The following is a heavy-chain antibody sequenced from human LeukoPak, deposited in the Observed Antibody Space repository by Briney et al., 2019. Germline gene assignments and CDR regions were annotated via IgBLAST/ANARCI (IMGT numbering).Heavy chain of an antibody. CDR2: IYSDGST. D-gene: IGHD1-26*01. CDR1: RFTFTSYA. V-gene: IGHV3-66*01. J-gene: IGHJ3*01. CDR3: ARCRVGPTYDAFDL. Sequence: PGGSLRLSCAASRFTFTSYAMSWVRQDPKGLEWVSVIYSDGSTYHADSVKGRFTISRDNSKNTLHLQMNSLRAEDTAVYYCARCRVGPTYDAFDLWGQGTMVTVS.